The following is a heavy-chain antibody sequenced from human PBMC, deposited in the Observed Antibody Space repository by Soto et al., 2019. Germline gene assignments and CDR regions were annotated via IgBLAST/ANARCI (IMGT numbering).Heavy chain of an antibody. V-gene: IGHV3-20*04. CDR3: ARVVVVIPPGYYYAMDV. CDR2: INWNGDTI. D-gene: IGHD3-22*01. CDR1: GFTFDDYG. J-gene: IGHJ6*02. Sequence: GSLRLSCAASGFTFDDYGMSWVRQAPGKGLEWVSGINWNGDTIYYSDSVKGRFTISRDNGKNSLFLQMNSLRDEDTAVYYCARVVVVIPPGYYYAMDVWGQGTTVTVSS.